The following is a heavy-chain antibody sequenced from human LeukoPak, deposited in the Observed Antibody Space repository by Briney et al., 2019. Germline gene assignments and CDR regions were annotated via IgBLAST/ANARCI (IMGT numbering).Heavy chain of an antibody. J-gene: IGHJ3*02. Sequence: PSETLSLTCTVSGGSISSYYWSWLRQPPGKGPEWIGYIYYSGSTNYNPSLKSRVTISVDTSKNQFSLKLSSVTAADTAVYYCARGVVTAEDAFDIWGQGTMVTVSS. V-gene: IGHV4-59*01. CDR2: IYYSGST. CDR1: GGSISSYY. D-gene: IGHD2-21*02. CDR3: ARGVVTAEDAFDI.